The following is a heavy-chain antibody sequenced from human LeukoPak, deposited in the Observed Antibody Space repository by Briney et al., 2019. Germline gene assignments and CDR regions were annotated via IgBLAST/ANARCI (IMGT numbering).Heavy chain of an antibody. D-gene: IGHD3-10*01. CDR3: ATDMVREYDY. Sequence: GGSLRLSCAASGFTFSSYAMSWVRQAPGKGLAWVSTFTGSGDTTYYADSVKGRFTISRDNSKKKLYLQMNSLRAEDTAIYYCATDMVREYDYWGQGTLVTVSS. V-gene: IGHV3-23*01. J-gene: IGHJ4*02. CDR1: GFTFSSYA. CDR2: FTGSGDTT.